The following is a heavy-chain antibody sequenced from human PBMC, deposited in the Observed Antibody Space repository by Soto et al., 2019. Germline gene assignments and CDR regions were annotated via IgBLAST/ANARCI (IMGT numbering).Heavy chain of an antibody. CDR2: IYSGGST. CDR1: GFTVSSNY. D-gene: IGHD2-15*01. Sequence: ESGGGLVQPGGSLRLSCAASGFTVSSNYMSWVRQAPGKGLAWVSVIYSGGSTYYADSVKGRFTISRDNSKNTLYLQMNSLRAEDTAVYYCARDRAYCSGGSCRGYFDYWGQGTLVTVSS. J-gene: IGHJ4*02. CDR3: ARDRAYCSGGSCRGYFDY. V-gene: IGHV3-66*01.